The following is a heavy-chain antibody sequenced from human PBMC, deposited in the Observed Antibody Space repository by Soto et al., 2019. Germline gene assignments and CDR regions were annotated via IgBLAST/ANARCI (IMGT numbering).Heavy chain of an antibody. Sequence: GSLRLSCAASGFSFSISPMHWVRQAPGKGPEWVALISYDGTNKFYADSVKGRFTISRDNSKSTLYLQVNSLRPEDAAVYYCARDPKTSGGQHWAFNYFDAWGQGTLVTVSS. D-gene: IGHD7-27*01. V-gene: IGHV3-30-3*01. CDR2: ISYDGTNK. CDR1: GFSFSISP. J-gene: IGHJ5*02. CDR3: ARDPKTSGGQHWAFNYFDA.